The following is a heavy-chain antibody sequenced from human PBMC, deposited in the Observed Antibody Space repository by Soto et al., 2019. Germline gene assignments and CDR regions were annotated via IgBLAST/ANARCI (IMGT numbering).Heavy chain of an antibody. CDR3: AKEYYDILTGYSNWFDP. J-gene: IGHJ5*02. Sequence: GGSLRLSCAASGFTFSSYAMSWVRPAPGKGLEWVSAISGSGGSTYYADSVKGRFTISRDNSKNTLYLQMNSLRAEDTAVYYCAKEYYDILTGYSNWFDPWGQGTLVTVSS. V-gene: IGHV3-23*01. CDR1: GFTFSSYA. CDR2: ISGSGGST. D-gene: IGHD3-9*01.